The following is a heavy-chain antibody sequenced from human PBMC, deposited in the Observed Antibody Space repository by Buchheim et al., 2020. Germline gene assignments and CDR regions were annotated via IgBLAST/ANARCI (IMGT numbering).Heavy chain of an antibody. D-gene: IGHD6-19*01. J-gene: IGHJ4*02. V-gene: IGHV3-11*01. CDR1: GFTFSDYY. CDR2: ISSSGSTI. Sequence: QVQLVESGGGLVKPGGSLRLSCAASGFTFSDYYMSWIRQAPGKGLEWVSYISSSGSTIYYADSVKGRFTISRDNAKNSLYLKMNSLRAEDTAVYYCAGNTSFSSRSSGWYTSEPYPDPSEYWGQGTL. CDR3: AGNTSFSSRSSGWYTSEPYPDPSEY.